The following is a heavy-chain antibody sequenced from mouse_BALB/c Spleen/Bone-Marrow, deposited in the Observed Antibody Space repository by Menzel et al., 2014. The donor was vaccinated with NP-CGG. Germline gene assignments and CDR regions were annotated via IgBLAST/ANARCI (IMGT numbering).Heavy chain of an antibody. CDR3: ARGGLYDGSDY. CDR1: GFNIKDTY. CDR2: IDPANGNT. Sequence: EVQVVESGAELVKPGASVKLSCTASGFNIKDTYMHWVKQRPEQGLEWIGRIDPANGNTKYDPKFQGKATITADTSSNTAYLQLSSLTSEDTAVYYCARGGLYDGSDYWGQDTTLTVSS. J-gene: IGHJ2*01. V-gene: IGHV14-3*02. D-gene: IGHD2-3*01.